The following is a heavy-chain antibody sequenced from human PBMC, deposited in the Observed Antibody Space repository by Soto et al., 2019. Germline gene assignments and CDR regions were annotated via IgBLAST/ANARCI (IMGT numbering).Heavy chain of an antibody. V-gene: IGHV1-18*01. J-gene: IGHJ6*02. CDR3: ARENNRGYYDFWSGQIFGMDV. CDR2: ISAYNGNT. D-gene: IGHD3-3*01. CDR1: GYTFTSYG. Sequence: ASVKVSCKASGYTFTSYGISWVRQAPGQGLEWMGWISAYNGNTNYAQKLQGRVTMTTDTSTSTAYMELRSLRSDDTAVYYCARENNRGYYDFWSGQIFGMDVWGQGTTVTV.